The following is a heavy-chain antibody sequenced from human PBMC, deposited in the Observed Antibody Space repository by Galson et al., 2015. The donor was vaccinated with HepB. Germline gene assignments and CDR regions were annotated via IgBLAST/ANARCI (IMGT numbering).Heavy chain of an antibody. D-gene: IGHD4-11*01. CDR2: ISYDGSNK. CDR1: GFTFSSYG. Sequence: LRLSCAASGFTFSSYGMHWVRQAPGKGLEWVAVISYDGSNKYYADSVKGRFTISRDNSKNTLYLQMNSLRAEDTAVYYCAKGTDYRVPDYWGQGTLVTVSS. V-gene: IGHV3-30*18. CDR3: AKGTDYRVPDY. J-gene: IGHJ4*02.